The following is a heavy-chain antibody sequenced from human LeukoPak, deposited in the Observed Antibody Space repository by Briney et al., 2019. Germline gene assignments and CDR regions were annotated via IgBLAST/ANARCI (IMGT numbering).Heavy chain of an antibody. CDR3: ARVQELPWEDWFDP. CDR2: IYHSGST. Sequence: SETLSLTCTVSGYSISSGYYWGWTRQPPGKGLEWIGSIYHSGSTYYNPSLKSRVTISVDTSKNQFSLKLSSVTAADTAVYYCARVQELPWEDWFDPWGQGTLVTVSS. V-gene: IGHV4-38-2*02. CDR1: GYSISSGYY. J-gene: IGHJ5*02. D-gene: IGHD1-26*01.